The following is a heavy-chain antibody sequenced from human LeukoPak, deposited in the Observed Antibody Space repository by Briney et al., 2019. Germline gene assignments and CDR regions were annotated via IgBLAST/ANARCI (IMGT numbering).Heavy chain of an antibody. J-gene: IGHJ4*02. D-gene: IGHD6-13*01. CDR1: GFTFSSYW. CDR3: ARDLEQQLVTHPVFDY. CDR2: IKQDGSEK. V-gene: IGHV3-7*01. Sequence: GGSLTLSCAASGFTFSSYWMSWVRQAPGKGLEWVANIKQDGSEKYYVDSMKGRFTISRDNSKHTLYLQMNSLRAEDTAVYYCARDLEQQLVTHPVFDYWGQGTLVTVSS.